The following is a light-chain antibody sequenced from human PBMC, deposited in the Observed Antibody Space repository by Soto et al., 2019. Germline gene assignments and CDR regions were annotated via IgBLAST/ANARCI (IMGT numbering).Light chain of an antibody. Sequence: DFVMTQSPLSLPVTPGEPASISCRSSQSLLHSNGYKYLDWYLQKPGQSPQLLIYLGSNRASGVPERVSGSGSGTDFTLKIIRVEAEDGGVYYCMQALHTPRTVGGGTQVEIK. V-gene: IGKV2-28*01. CDR1: QSLLHSNGYKY. J-gene: IGKJ4*01. CDR3: MQALHTPRT. CDR2: LGS.